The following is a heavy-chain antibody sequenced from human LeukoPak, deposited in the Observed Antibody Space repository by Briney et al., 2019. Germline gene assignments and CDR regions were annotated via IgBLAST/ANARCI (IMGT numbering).Heavy chain of an antibody. V-gene: IGHV1-2*02. Sequence: ASVKVSCKASGYTFTGYYMHWVRQAPGQGLEWMGWINPNSGGTNYAQKFQGRVTVTRDTSISTAYMELSRLRSDDTAVYYCARMEGCSGGSCYLFDYWGQGTLVTVSS. CDR2: INPNSGGT. J-gene: IGHJ4*02. D-gene: IGHD2-15*01. CDR1: GYTFTGYY. CDR3: ARMEGCSGGSCYLFDY.